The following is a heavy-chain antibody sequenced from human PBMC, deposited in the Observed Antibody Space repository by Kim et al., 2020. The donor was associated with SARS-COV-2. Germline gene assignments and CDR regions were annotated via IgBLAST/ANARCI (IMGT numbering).Heavy chain of an antibody. V-gene: IGHV4-59*13. CDR3: ARDGVVVPAASHHFTHGMDV. CDR1: GGSISSYY. Sequence: SETLSLTCTVSGGSISSYYWSWIRQPPGKGLEWIGYIYYSGSTNYNPSLKSRVTISVDTSKNQFSLKLSSVTAADTAVYYCARDGVVVPAASHHFTHGMDVWGQGTTVTVSS. CDR2: IYYSGST. J-gene: IGHJ6*02. D-gene: IGHD2-2*01.